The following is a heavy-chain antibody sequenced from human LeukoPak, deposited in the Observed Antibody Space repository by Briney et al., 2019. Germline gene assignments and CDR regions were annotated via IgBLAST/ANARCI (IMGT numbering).Heavy chain of an antibody. V-gene: IGHV5-10-1*01. CDR2: IDPSGSYT. D-gene: IGHD2-8*01. Sequence: GESLKISCKGSGYRFTSYWISWVRQMPGKGLEWMGRIDPSGSYTNYSPSFQGHLTISADKSISTAYLQWSSLKASDTAMYYCARHQLLGPCFKGVCSDAFDIWGQGTMVTVSS. CDR1: GYRFTSYW. CDR3: ARHQLLGPCFKGVCSDAFDI. J-gene: IGHJ3*02.